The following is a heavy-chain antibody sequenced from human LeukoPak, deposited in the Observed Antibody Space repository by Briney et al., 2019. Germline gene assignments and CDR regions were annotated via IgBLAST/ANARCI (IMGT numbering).Heavy chain of an antibody. CDR2: IDPSDSYT. Sequence: GESLKISCKGSGYSFTNYWISWVRQMPGKGLECMGRIDPSDSYTNYSPSFQGHLTISAAKSIRTASLQWSSLKASDTAMYYCARALRITCGGGRGAFDIWGQGTMVTVSS. CDR1: GYSFTNYW. D-gene: IGHD3-16*01. V-gene: IGHV5-10-1*01. CDR3: ARALRITCGGGRGAFDI. J-gene: IGHJ3*02.